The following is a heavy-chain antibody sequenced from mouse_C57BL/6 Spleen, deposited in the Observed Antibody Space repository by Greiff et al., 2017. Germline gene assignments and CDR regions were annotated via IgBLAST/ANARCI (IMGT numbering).Heavy chain of an antibody. Sequence: VQLQQSGAELVRPGASVKLSCTASGFNIKDDYMHWVKQRPEQGLEWIGWIDPENGDTEYASKFQGKATITADTSSNTAYLQLSSLTSEDTAVYYCTTIVCYYGSSYTGYAMAYWGQGTSVTVSS. V-gene: IGHV14-4*01. D-gene: IGHD1-1*01. CDR2: IDPENGDT. CDR3: TTIVCYYGSSYTGYAMAY. J-gene: IGHJ4*01. CDR1: GFNIKDDY.